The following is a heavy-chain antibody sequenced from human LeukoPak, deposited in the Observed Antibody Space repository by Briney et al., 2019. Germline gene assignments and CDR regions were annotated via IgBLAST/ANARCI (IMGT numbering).Heavy chain of an antibody. V-gene: IGHV3-23*01. CDR1: GFTFSSNA. CDR2: ISGSGGST. D-gene: IGHD2-2*01. CDR3: AKDTLPAAPASFDY. Sequence: GGSLRLSWEASGFTFSSNAMSWVRKAPGKGLEWVSAISGSGGSTYYADSVKGRFTISRDNSKNTLYLQMNSLRAEDTAVYYCAKDTLPAAPASFDYWGQGTLVTVSS. J-gene: IGHJ4*02.